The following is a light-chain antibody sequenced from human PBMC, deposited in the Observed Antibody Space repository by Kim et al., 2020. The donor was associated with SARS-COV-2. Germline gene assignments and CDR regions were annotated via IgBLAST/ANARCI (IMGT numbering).Light chain of an antibody. CDR3: QQYDNLPPLT. J-gene: IGKJ4*01. Sequence: SVGDRVSFSCQASQGISNYVNWYQQKPGKAPKLLIYDASNLETGVPSRFSGSGSGTDFTFTISSLQPEDIATYYCQQYDNLPPLTFGGGTKVDIK. CDR2: DAS. CDR1: QGISNY. V-gene: IGKV1-33*01.